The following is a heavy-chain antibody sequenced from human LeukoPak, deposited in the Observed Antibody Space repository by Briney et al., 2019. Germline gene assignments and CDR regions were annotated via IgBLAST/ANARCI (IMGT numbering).Heavy chain of an antibody. V-gene: IGHV3-7*01. Sequence: GGSLRLSCAASGFTSNSYSMSWVRQAPGKGLEWVANIKQDGNEKYYVDSVKGRFTISRDNTKNSLYQQMNSLRVEDTALYYCAASQHRTRDFQHWGQGTLVTVSS. CDR2: IKQDGNEK. CDR1: GFTSNSYS. J-gene: IGHJ1*01. CDR3: AASQHRTRDFQH. D-gene: IGHD2-2*01.